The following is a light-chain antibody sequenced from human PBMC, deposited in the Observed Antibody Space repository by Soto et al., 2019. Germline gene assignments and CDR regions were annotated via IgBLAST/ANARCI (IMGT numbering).Light chain of an antibody. J-gene: IGLJ1*01. Sequence: SSALTQPPSVSVAPGQPARISCGGDKIGSKSVHWYQQMPGQAPLLVVYDDTDRPSGVPERFSGSNSGNTATLTISRVEAGDEAVYYCQVWDTSSDRYVFGTGTKVTVL. CDR2: DDT. V-gene: IGLV3-21*02. CDR1: KIGSKS. CDR3: QVWDTSSDRYV.